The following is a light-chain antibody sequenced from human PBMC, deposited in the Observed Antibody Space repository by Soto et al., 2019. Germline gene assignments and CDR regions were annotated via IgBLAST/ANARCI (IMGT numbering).Light chain of an antibody. V-gene: IGKV3-11*01. J-gene: IGKJ5*01. Sequence: EIVLTPSPSTLSLSTGERATLSCRASQSVIAYLGWYQQKPGQAPRLLISDASTRAPGIPDRFSGSGSGTDFTLTISSLEPEDFAVYYCQQRSNLVSFGPGTRVEIK. CDR1: QSVIAY. CDR2: DAS. CDR3: QQRSNLVS.